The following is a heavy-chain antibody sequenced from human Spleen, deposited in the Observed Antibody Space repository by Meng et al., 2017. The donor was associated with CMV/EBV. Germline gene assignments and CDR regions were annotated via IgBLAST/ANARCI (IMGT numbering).Heavy chain of an antibody. D-gene: IGHD2-2*01. V-gene: IGHV4-59*01. Sequence: SETLSLTCSVSGGSISSYFWCWIRQPPGKGLEWIGCIYYTGTTNYNPSLKSRVTISVDTSKNQFSLKVTSVTAADTAVYYCASYIVVVPAAYYGMDVWGQGTTVTVSS. CDR2: IYYTGTT. CDR3: ASYIVVVPAAYYGMDV. CDR1: GGSISSYF. J-gene: IGHJ6*02.